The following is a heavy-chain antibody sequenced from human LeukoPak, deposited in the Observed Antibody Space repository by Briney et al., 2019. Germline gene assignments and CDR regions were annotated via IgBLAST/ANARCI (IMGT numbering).Heavy chain of an antibody. V-gene: IGHV3-43*01. CDR2: INRAGDTT. CDR3: ARDPALAAAGTGFGY. Sequence: GGSLRLSCVASGFNFNDFTMHWVRQVPGKGLEWDSLINRAGDTTRYADSVKGRFTISRDNANNSLYLQMHSLRAEDTAVYYCARDPALAAAGTGFGYWGQGTLVTVSS. CDR1: GFNFNDFT. J-gene: IGHJ4*02. D-gene: IGHD6-13*01.